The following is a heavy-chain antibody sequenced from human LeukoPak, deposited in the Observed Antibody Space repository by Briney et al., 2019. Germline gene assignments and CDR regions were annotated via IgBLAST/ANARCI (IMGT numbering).Heavy chain of an antibody. CDR2: IKSKGFAGTA. D-gene: IGHD4-11*01. V-gene: IGHV3-49*04. Sequence: RSLRLSCTASESTFGDYAMTWVRQAPGKGLEWVGFIKSKGFAGTAEYAASVKARFTILRDDSRSIAYLHMHSLKTEDTAMYYCARAPYSNYVNLDYWGQGTLVTVSS. CDR1: ESTFGDYA. CDR3: ARAPYSNYVNLDY. J-gene: IGHJ4*02.